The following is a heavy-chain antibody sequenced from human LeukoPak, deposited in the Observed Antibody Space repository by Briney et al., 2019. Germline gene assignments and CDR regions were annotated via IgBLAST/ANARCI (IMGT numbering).Heavy chain of an antibody. V-gene: IGHV1-8*01. D-gene: IGHD3-9*01. CDR3: ARGVYDILTGYPREGYYYYMDV. J-gene: IGHJ6*03. CDR2: MNPNSGNT. CDR1: GYTFTSYD. Sequence: ASVKVSCKASGYTFTSYDINWVRQATGQGLEWMGWMNPNSGNTGYAQKFQGRVTMTRNTSISTAYMELSSLRSEDTAVYYCARGVYDILTGYPREGYYYYMDVWGKGTTVTVSS.